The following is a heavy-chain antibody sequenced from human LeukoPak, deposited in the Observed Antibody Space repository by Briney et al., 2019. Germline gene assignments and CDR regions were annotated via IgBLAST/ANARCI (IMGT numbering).Heavy chain of an antibody. J-gene: IGHJ5*02. CDR2: IIPILGIA. CDR1: GGTFSSYT. Sequence: GSSVKVSCKASGGTFSSYTISWVRQAPGQGFEWMGRIIPILGIANYAQKFQGRVTITADKSTSTAYMELSSLRSEDTAVYYCARASGWYNWLDPWGQGTLVTVSS. V-gene: IGHV1-69*02. D-gene: IGHD6-19*01. CDR3: ARASGWYNWLDP.